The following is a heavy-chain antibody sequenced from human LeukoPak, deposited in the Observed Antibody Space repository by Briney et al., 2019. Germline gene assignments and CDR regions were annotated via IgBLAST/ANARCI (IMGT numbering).Heavy chain of an antibody. CDR3: AREGIAAIYGLDV. CDR1: GVSVNHGNYY. J-gene: IGHJ6*02. V-gene: IGHV4-61*01. D-gene: IGHD6-25*01. CDR2: IYYTGTT. Sequence: PSETLSLTCTVSGVSVNHGNYYRTWMRQPPGKGLVWIGCIYYTGTTIYNPSVKSRVTISLDTSKNQFSLNLITVTAADTAVFYCAREGIAAIYGLDVWGQGTTVTVSS.